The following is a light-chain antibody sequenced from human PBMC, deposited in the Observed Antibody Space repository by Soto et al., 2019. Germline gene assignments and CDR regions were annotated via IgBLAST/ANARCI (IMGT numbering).Light chain of an antibody. J-gene: IGKJ5*01. CDR1: QNILYSSNNKNY. Sequence: DIVMTQSPDSLAVSLGERANINCKSSQNILYSSNNKNYLAWYQQKPGQPPKLLIYWASTRESGVPDRFSGSGSGTDFTLNISSVQAEDVAVYICQQYYSIPPGFGQGTRLEIK. CDR2: WAS. CDR3: QQYYSIPPG. V-gene: IGKV4-1*01.